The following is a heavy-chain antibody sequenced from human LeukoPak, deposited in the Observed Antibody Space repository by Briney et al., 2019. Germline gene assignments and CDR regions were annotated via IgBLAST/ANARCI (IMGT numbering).Heavy chain of an antibody. CDR3: ARGYCSTTSCYLRF. J-gene: IGHJ4*02. CDR2: IYHSGST. Sequence: SQTLSLTCAVSGGSISSGGYSWSWIRQPPGKGLEWIGYIYHSGSTYYNPSLKSRVTISVDRSKNQFSLKLSSVTAADTAVYYCARGYCSTTSCYLRFWGQGTLVTVSS. D-gene: IGHD2-2*01. CDR1: GGSISSGGYS. V-gene: IGHV4-30-2*01.